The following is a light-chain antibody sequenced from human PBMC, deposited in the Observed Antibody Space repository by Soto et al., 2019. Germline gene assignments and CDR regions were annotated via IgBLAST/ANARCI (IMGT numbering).Light chain of an antibody. V-gene: IGKV3-20*01. CDR1: QTVRNNY. CDR2: GAS. J-gene: IGKJ1*01. CDR3: QQYGNSPT. Sequence: EFVLTQSPGTLSLSPGERATLSCRASQTVRNNYLAWYQQKPGQAPRLLIHGASSRATGIPDRISGSGSGTDFTLTISRLEPEDFAVYYCQQYGNSPTFGQGTKVDI.